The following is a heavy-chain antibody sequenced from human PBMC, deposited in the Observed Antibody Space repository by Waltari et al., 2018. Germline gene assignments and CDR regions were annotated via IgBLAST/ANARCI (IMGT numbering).Heavy chain of an antibody. CDR1: GFNFGDHD. V-gene: IGHV3-72*01. D-gene: IGHD2-15*01. Sequence: EVQLVESGGGLIQPGGSLRVSCAASGFNFGDHDMDWLRQAPGKGLEVVGHIRKKVNGYTTEYVASVKGRFTISRDDPNNSLYLQMNSLKTEDTAVYHCARVHQYCFNNMCNEWLDPWGQGTLVTVSS. CDR3: ARVHQYCFNNMCNEWLDP. CDR2: IRKKVNGYTT. J-gene: IGHJ5*02.